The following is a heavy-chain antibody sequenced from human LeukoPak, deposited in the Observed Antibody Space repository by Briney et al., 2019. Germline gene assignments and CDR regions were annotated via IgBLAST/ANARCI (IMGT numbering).Heavy chain of an antibody. CDR1: GLSFSNAW. CDR3: TTDLLLWKS. D-gene: IGHD2-21*01. Sequence: PGGSLRLSCAASGLSFSNAWMSWVRQAPGKRLEWVGRIKSKTDGGTTEYAAPVKGRFTISRDDSKNTLYLHMNSLKTEDTAVYHSTTDLLLWKSWGLGTLVTVSS. V-gene: IGHV3-15*01. J-gene: IGHJ5*02. CDR2: IKSKTDGGTT.